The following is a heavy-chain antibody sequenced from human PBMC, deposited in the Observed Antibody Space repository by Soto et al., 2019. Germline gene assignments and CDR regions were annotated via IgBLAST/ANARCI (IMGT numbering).Heavy chain of an antibody. CDR3: ARGLIIGFGEVSRRGGYYYGMDV. CDR2: INDSGNI. J-gene: IGHJ6*04. V-gene: IGHV4-34*01. Sequence: QVQLQQWGAGLLKPSETLSLTCAVSGGSFSGYQWTWIRQPPGTRLEWIGEINDSGNINYNPSRKRRVTIMGDTPKKEISPKLSSVTDADTAVDYCARGLIIGFGEVSRRGGYYYGMDVWGKGTTVTVSS. CDR1: GGSFSGYQ. D-gene: IGHD3-10*01.